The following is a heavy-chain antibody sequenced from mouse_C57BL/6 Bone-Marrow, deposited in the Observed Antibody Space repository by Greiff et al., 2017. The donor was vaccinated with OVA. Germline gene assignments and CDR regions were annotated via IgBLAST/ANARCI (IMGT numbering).Heavy chain of an antibody. CDR3: ASFKYYFDY. J-gene: IGHJ2*01. Sequence: EVMLVESGGGLVKPGGSLKLSCAASGFTFSSYAMSWVRQTPEKRLEWVATISDGGSYTYYPDNVKGRFTISRDNAKNNLYLQMSHLKSEDTAMYYCASFKYYFDYWGQGTTLTVSS. V-gene: IGHV5-4*03. CDR2: ISDGGSYT. CDR1: GFTFSSYA.